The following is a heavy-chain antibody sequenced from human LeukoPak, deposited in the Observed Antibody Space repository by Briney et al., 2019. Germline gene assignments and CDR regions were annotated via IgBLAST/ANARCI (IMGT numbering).Heavy chain of an antibody. D-gene: IGHD5-12*01. CDR3: AKVDIVATIDAGRLVDY. Sequence: PGGSLRLSCAASGFTFSSYGRQWFRQAPDKGLEWVAAISNDGSNKYYADSVKGRFTISRDNSKNTLYLQMNSLRAEDTAVYYCAKVDIVATIDAGRLVDYWGQGTLVTVSS. V-gene: IGHV3-30*18. CDR2: ISNDGSNK. CDR1: GFTFSSYG. J-gene: IGHJ4*02.